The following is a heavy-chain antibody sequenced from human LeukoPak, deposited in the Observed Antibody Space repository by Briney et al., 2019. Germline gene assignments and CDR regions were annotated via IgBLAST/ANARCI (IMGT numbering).Heavy chain of an antibody. CDR1: GFTLSSYW. CDR3: ARGSGMATTYY. V-gene: IGHV3-7*01. Sequence: PGGSLRLSCAASGFTLSSYWMSWVRQAPGKGLEWVANIKQDGSEKYYVDSVKGRFTISRDNAKNSLYLQMNSLRAEDTAVYYCARGSGMATTYYWGQGTLVTVSS. CDR2: IKQDGSEK. J-gene: IGHJ4*02. D-gene: IGHD5-24*01.